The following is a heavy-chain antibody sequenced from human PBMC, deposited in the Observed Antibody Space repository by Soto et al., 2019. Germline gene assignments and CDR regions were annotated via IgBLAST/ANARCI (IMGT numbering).Heavy chain of an antibody. D-gene: IGHD2-2*01. J-gene: IGHJ6*04. CDR1: GYSFTSYW. Sequence: GEALKVSCKGSGYSFTSYWIGWVRQMPGKGLERMGIIYPGDSDTRYSPFFQGQVTISADKSISTAYLQWSSLKVSHTAMYYCARSLAKYCCSTRRYEYYFSMEVWGEGASVTDSS. CDR2: IYPGDSDT. V-gene: IGHV5-51*01. CDR3: ARSLAKYCCSTRRYEYYFSMEV.